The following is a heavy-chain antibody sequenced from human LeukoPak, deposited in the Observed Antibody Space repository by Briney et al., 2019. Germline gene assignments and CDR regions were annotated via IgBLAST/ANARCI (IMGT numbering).Heavy chain of an antibody. J-gene: IGHJ4*02. Sequence: PGGSLRLSCAASGFTFSSYGMDWVRQPPGKGLEWIGEINHSGSTNYNPSLKSRVTISVDTSKNQFSLKLSSVTAADTAVYYCARGVGATFGNWGQGTLVTVSS. CDR2: INHSGST. V-gene: IGHV4-34*01. CDR3: ARGVGATFGN. CDR1: GFTFSSYG. D-gene: IGHD1-26*01.